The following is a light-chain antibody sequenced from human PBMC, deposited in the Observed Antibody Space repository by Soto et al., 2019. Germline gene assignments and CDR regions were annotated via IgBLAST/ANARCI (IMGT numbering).Light chain of an antibody. CDR2: EVN. J-gene: IGLJ1*01. CDR1: SSDVGGNDY. Sequence: QSVLTQPASVSGSPGQSVTISCTGASSDVGGNDYVSWYQQYPGKAPKLILYEVNNRPSGVSNHFSGSKSGNTASLIISGLQADDEADYYCSSYSTTSTLVFGSGTKLTVL. V-gene: IGLV2-14*01. CDR3: SSYSTTSTLV.